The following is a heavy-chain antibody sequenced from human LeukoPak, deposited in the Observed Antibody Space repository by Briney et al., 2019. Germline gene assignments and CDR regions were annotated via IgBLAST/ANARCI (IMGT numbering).Heavy chain of an antibody. CDR2: ISSSSSYI. D-gene: IGHD4-17*01. J-gene: IGHJ4*02. CDR1: GFTFSSYS. Sequence: GGSVRLSCVASGFTFSSYSMNWVRQAPGKGLEWISSISSSSSYIYYADSVKGRFTISRDNAKNSLYLQMNSLRAEDTAVYYCAIDDYGDYEGVEYWGQGTLVTVSS. CDR3: AIDDYGDYEGVEY. V-gene: IGHV3-21*01.